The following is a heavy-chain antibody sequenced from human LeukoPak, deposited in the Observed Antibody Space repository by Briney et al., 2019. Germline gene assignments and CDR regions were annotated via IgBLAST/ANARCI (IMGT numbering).Heavy chain of an antibody. J-gene: IGHJ4*02. Sequence: GGSLRLSCAASGFTVSSNYISWVRQAPGKGLEWVSVIYPGGSTYYAGSVKGRFTISRDNSKNTVYLQMHSLRAEDTAVYYCARDGSGRPEGLDWGRGTLVTVSS. V-gene: IGHV3-53*01. CDR3: ARDGSGRPEGLD. CDR2: IYPGGST. D-gene: IGHD6-6*01. CDR1: GFTVSSNY.